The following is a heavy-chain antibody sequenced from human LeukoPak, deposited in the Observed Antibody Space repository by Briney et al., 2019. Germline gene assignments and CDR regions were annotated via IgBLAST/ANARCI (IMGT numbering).Heavy chain of an antibody. J-gene: IGHJ4*02. CDR2: IIPIFGTA. Sequence: SVKVSRKASGGTFSSYAISWVRQAPGQGLEWMGGIIPIFGTANYAQKFQGRVTITADESTSTAYMELSSLRSEDTAVYYCARAFSAPRGIDGYNSELFDYWGQGTLVTVSS. D-gene: IGHD5-24*01. CDR1: GGTFSSYA. V-gene: IGHV1-69*13. CDR3: ARAFSAPRGIDGYNSELFDY.